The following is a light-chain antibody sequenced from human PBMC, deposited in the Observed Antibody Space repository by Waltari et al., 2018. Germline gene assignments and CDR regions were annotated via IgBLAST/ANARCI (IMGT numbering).Light chain of an antibody. J-gene: IGKJ2*01. V-gene: IGKV2-28*01. Sequence: DIVMTQSPLSLSVTPGEPASISCRSSQSLLHSNGYNYLDWYLQKPGQSPQLLIYSGSNRASGVPARFSGSGSGTDFTLEISRVEAEDVGLYYCMQALQTPYAFGQGTKLEIK. CDR1: QSLLHSNGYNY. CDR2: SGS. CDR3: MQALQTPYA.